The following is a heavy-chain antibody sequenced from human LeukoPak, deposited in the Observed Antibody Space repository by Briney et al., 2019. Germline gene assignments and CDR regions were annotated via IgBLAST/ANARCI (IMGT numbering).Heavy chain of an antibody. Sequence: GGSLRLSCAASGFTFSSYGMHWVRQAPGKGLEWVAVIWYDGSNKYYADSVKGRFTISRDNSKNTLSVQMNSLIAEDTAVYYCARGGTFDCWGQGTLVTVSS. V-gene: IGHV3-33*01. CDR3: ARGGTFDC. CDR1: GFTFSSYG. CDR2: IWYDGSNK. D-gene: IGHD1-1*01. J-gene: IGHJ4*02.